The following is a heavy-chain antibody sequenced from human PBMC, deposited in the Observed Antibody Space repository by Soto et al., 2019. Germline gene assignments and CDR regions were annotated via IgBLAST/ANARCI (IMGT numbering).Heavy chain of an antibody. Sequence: QVQLVESGGGLVRPGGSLRLSCAASGFSFSDYFMSWIRQAPGKGLEWVSYISRSGNTIYYAASVKGRFTISRDNDKKTLFLQMNSLRADDTAVYYCAREWNGVAGSGEPDSPFDYWGQGTRVTVSS. V-gene: IGHV3-11*01. CDR1: GFSFSDYF. J-gene: IGHJ4*02. CDR3: AREWNGVAGSGEPDSPFDY. D-gene: IGHD3-10*01. CDR2: ISRSGNTI.